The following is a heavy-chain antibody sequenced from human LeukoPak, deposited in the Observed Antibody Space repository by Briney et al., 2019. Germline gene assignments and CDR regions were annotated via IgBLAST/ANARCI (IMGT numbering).Heavy chain of an antibody. Sequence: SETLSLTCTVSGGSISSSSYYWGWIRQPPGKGLEWIGSIYYSGSTYYNPSLKSRVTISVDTSKNQFSLKLSSVTAADTAVYYCARVGVFNCGGDCYLDYWGQGTLVTVSS. CDR3: ARVGVFNCGGDCYLDY. CDR2: IYYSGST. CDR1: GGSISSSSYY. V-gene: IGHV4-39*07. J-gene: IGHJ4*02. D-gene: IGHD2-21*02.